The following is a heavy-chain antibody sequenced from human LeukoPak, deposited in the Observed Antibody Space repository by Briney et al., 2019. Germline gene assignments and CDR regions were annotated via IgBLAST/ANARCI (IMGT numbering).Heavy chain of an antibody. D-gene: IGHD3-10*01. J-gene: IGHJ6*02. CDR2: IIPIFGTA. Sequence: SVKVSCKASGGTFISYAISWVRQAPGQGLEWMGGIIPIFGTANYAQKFQGRVTITTDESTSTAYMELSSLRSEDTAVYYCARGGRDYYYYYGMDVWGQGTTVTVSS. CDR1: GGTFISYA. V-gene: IGHV1-69*05. CDR3: ARGGRDYYYYYGMDV.